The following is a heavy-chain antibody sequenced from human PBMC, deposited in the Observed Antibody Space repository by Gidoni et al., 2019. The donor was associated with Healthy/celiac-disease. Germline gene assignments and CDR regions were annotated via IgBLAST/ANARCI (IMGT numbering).Heavy chain of an antibody. CDR3: ARTPTMITFGGVIVYYGMDV. D-gene: IGHD3-16*02. V-gene: IGHV1-69*01. J-gene: IGHJ6*02. CDR1: EGTFSSYA. CDR2: IIPNFGTA. Sequence: QVQLVQSGAEVKKPGSSVKVSCKASEGTFSSYAISRAREAPGQGLEWMGGIIPNFGTANYAQKLQGRVTITADESTSTAYMELSSLRSEDTAVYYCARTPTMITFGGVIVYYGMDVWGQGTTVTVSS.